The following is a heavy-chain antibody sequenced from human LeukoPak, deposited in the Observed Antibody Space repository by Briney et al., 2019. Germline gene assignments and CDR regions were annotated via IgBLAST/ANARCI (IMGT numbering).Heavy chain of an antibody. D-gene: IGHD5-18*01. V-gene: IGHV3-48*03. J-gene: IGHJ4*02. Sequence: SGGSLRLSCAASGFTFSSYEMNWVRQAPGKGLEWVSYISSSGSTIYYADSVKGRFTISRDNAKNSLYLQMNSLRAEDTAVYYCARRGIRGTKSPDYYFDYWGQGTLVTVSS. CDR3: ARRGIRGTKSPDYYFDY. CDR2: ISSSGSTI. CDR1: GFTFSSYE.